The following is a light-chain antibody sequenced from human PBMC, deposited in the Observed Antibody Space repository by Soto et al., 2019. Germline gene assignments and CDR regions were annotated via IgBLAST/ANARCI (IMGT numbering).Light chain of an antibody. V-gene: IGKV3-20*01. J-gene: IGKJ1*01. CDR2: DAS. Sequence: EIVLTQSPVTLSLSPGERATLSCRASQNFGTYLAWYQQKPGQAPRLLIFDASTRATGIPDRFSGSGSGTDFTLTISRLEPEDFAVYCCQLYGVSPKTFGQGTNVEVK. CDR3: QLYGVSPKT. CDR1: QNFGTY.